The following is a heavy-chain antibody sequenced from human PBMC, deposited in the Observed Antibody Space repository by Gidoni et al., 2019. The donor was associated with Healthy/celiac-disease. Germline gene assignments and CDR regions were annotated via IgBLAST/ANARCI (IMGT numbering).Heavy chain of an antibody. D-gene: IGHD3-3*01. V-gene: IGHV3-30*02. Sequence: RDNSKNTLYLQMNSLRAEDTAVYYCAKVQIRFSDVNYFDYWGQGTLVTVSS. J-gene: IGHJ4*02. CDR3: AKVQIRFSDVNYFDY.